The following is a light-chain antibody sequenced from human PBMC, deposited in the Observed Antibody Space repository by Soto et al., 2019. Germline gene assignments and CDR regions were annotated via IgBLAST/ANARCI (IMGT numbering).Light chain of an antibody. Sequence: EIVLTQSPGTLSLSPGERATLSCRASQIVSTSYLAWYQQKPGRAPRLLIYVASTRAPGIPDRFSGSGSGTDFTLTISGLEPDDFAVYYCQQYEASPLTFGPGTKVDVK. V-gene: IGKV3-20*01. CDR1: QIVSTSY. J-gene: IGKJ3*01. CDR3: QQYEASPLT. CDR2: VAS.